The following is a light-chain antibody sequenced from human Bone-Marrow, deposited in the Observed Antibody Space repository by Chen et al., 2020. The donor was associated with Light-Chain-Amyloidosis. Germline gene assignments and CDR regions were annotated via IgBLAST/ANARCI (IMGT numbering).Light chain of an antibody. J-gene: IGKJ1*01. V-gene: IGKV1-5*01. CDR1: QSLSSW. CDR2: DAS. Sequence: DIQMTQSPSTLSASVGDRVTITCRASQSLSSWLAWYQQKPGKAPKLLIYDASSLESGVPSRFSGSGSGTEFPLTISSLQPDDFATYYCQQSWTFGQGTKVEIK. CDR3: QQSWT.